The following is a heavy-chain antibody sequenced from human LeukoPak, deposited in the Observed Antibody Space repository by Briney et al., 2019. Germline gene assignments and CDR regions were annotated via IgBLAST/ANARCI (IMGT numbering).Heavy chain of an antibody. CDR1: GGSFSGYY. Sequence: SETLSLTCAVYGGSFSGYYWSWIRQPPGKGLEWIGEINHSGSTNYNPSLKSRVTISVDTSKNQFSLKLSSVTAADTAVYYCARVNNWNDLDYWGQGTLVTVSS. CDR2: INHSGST. CDR3: ARVNNWNDLDY. V-gene: IGHV4-34*01. D-gene: IGHD1-20*01. J-gene: IGHJ4*02.